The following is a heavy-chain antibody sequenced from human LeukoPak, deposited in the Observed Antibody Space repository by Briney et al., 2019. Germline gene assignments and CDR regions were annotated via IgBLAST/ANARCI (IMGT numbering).Heavy chain of an antibody. V-gene: IGHV3-30-3*01. CDR3: ARGATGICFDY. J-gene: IGHJ4*02. CDR1: GFTFSSYA. Sequence: GRSLRLSCAASGFTFSSYAMHWVRQAPGKGLEWVAVISYDGSNKYYADSVKGRFTISRDNSKNTLYLQMNSLRAEGTAVYYCARGATGICFDYWGQGTLVTVSS. CDR2: ISYDGSNK. D-gene: IGHD1-1*01.